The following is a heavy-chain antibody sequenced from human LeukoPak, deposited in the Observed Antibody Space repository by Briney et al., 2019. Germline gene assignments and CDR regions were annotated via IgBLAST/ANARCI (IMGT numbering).Heavy chain of an antibody. CDR2: IIPIFGTA. D-gene: IGHD1-26*01. J-gene: IGHJ4*02. V-gene: IGHV1-69*01. CDR1: GGTFSSYA. Sequence: GSSVKVSCKASGGTFSSYAISWVRQAPGQGLEWMGGIIPIFGTANYAQKFQGRVTITADESTSTAYMELSSLRSEDTAAYYCARVGGSYLYYFDYWGQGALVTVSS. CDR3: ARVGGSYLYYFDY.